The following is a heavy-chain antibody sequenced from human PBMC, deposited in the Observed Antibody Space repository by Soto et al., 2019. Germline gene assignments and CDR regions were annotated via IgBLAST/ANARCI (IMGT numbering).Heavy chain of an antibody. D-gene: IGHD3-22*01. CDR1: GGSISSSSYY. J-gene: IGHJ3*02. CDR3: ASQERTYYYDSSGYYRHDAFDI. Sequence: TSETLSLTCTVSGGSISSSSYYWGWIRQPPGKGLEWIGSIYYSGSTYYNPSLKSRVTISVDTSKNQFSLKLSSVTAADTAVYYCASQERTYYYDSSGYYRHDAFDIWGQGTMVTVSS. CDR2: IYYSGST. V-gene: IGHV4-39*01.